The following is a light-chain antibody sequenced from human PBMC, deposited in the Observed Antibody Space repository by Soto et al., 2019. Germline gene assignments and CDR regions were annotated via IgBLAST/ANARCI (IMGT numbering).Light chain of an antibody. J-gene: IGKJ1*01. CDR2: AAS. Sequence: IQLTQSPSSLSASVGDRVSISCRASQGISSYLAWYQQKPGKVPKLLIYAASTLQSGVPSRFSGSGSGTEFTLTITSLQPDDFATYYCQLYNIHPYTFGQGTKVDIK. V-gene: IGKV1-9*01. CDR1: QGISSY. CDR3: QLYNIHPYT.